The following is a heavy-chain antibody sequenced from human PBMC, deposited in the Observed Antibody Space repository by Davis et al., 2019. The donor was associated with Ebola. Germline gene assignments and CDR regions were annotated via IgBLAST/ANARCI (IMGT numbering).Heavy chain of an antibody. J-gene: IGHJ6*02. CDR2: IIPIFGTA. CDR3: ARDSTTVFPDYYYYGMDV. Sequence: AASVKVSCKASGGTFSSYAISWVRQAPGQGLEWMGRIIPIFGTANYAQKFQGRVTITADESTSTAYMELSSLRSEDTAVYYCARDSTTVFPDYYYYGMDVWGQGTTVTVSS. CDR1: GGTFSSYA. D-gene: IGHD1-1*01. V-gene: IGHV1-69*13.